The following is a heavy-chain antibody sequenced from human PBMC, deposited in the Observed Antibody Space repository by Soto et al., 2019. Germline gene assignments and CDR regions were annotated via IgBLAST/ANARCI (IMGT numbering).Heavy chain of an antibody. Sequence: PGGSLRLSCAASGFTFSSYGMHWVRQAPGKGLEWVAVISYDGSNKYYADSVKGRFTISRDNSKNTLYLQMNSLRAEDTAVYYCAKGSEGFLEWLLLDYWGKGTLVTV. CDR1: GFTFSSYG. D-gene: IGHD3-3*01. CDR3: AKGSEGFLEWLLLDY. CDR2: ISYDGSNK. J-gene: IGHJ4*02. V-gene: IGHV3-30*18.